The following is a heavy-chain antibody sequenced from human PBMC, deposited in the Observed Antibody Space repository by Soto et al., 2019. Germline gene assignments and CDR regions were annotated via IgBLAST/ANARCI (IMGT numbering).Heavy chain of an antibody. V-gene: IGHV4-30-4*01. CDR2: IYYSGST. D-gene: IGHD2-8*01. CDR1: GGSISSGDYY. J-gene: IGHJ2*01. CDR3: ARAQPDIVLNYWYFDL. Sequence: QVQLQESGPGLVKPSQTLSLTCTVSGGSISSGDYYWSWIRQPPGKGLEWIGYIYYSGSTYYNPSLKSRVTISVDTSKNQFSLKLSSVTAADTAVYYCARAQPDIVLNYWYFDLWGRGTLVTVSS.